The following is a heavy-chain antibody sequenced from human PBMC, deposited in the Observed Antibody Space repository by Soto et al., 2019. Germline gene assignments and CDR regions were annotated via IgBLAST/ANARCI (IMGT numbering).Heavy chain of an antibody. D-gene: IGHD1-1*01. J-gene: IGHJ5*02. CDR2: IYWDDDK. CDR3: AYRVTYRPYWDVGYFAP. V-gene: IGHV2-5*02. CDR1: GFSLTTSGVG. Sequence: QITLKESGPTLVEPTETLTLTCSFSGFSLTTSGVGVGWLRQAPGKALECLGIIYWDDDKRYNPSLKNRLTISKATSKNRVVLSMTYMERVATATYFCAYRVTYRPYWDVGYFAPWGRGPLVTVS.